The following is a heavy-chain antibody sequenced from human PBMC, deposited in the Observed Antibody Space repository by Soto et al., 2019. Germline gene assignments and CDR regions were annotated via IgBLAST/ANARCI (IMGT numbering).Heavy chain of an antibody. J-gene: IGHJ6*03. D-gene: IGHD4-4*01. Sequence: GGSLRLSCAASGFTFSSYAMSWVRQAPGKGLEWVSAISGSGGSTYYADSVKGRFTISRDNSKNTLYLQMNSLRAEDTAVYYCAKDFSNYEYYYYYYMDVWGKGTTVTVSS. V-gene: IGHV3-23*01. CDR3: AKDFSNYEYYYYYYMDV. CDR2: ISGSGGST. CDR1: GFTFSSYA.